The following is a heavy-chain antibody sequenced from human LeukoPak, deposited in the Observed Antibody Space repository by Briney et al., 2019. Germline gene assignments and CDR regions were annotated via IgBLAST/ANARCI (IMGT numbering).Heavy chain of an antibody. CDR3: AKESAYGGSPPPYY. D-gene: IGHD4-23*01. Sequence: GGSLRLSCAASGFTFSSYAMSWVRQAPGKGLEWVSGISGSGGNTYYADSVKGRFTISRDNSKNTLYLQMNSLRAEDTALYYCAKESAYGGSPPPYYWGQGTLVTVSS. V-gene: IGHV3-23*01. J-gene: IGHJ4*02. CDR2: ISGSGGNT. CDR1: GFTFSSYA.